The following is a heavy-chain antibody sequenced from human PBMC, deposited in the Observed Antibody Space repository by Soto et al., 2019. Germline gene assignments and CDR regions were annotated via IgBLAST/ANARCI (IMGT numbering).Heavy chain of an antibody. CDR3: ARGYYYDSSGYYNDAFDI. J-gene: IGHJ3*02. Sequence: QVQLVQSGAEVKKPGASVKVSCKASGYTFTGYYMHWVRQAPGQGLEWMGWINPNSGGTNYAQKFQGWVTMTRDTSISTAYMELSRLRSDDTAVYYCARGYYYDSSGYYNDAFDIWGQGTMVTVSS. V-gene: IGHV1-2*04. D-gene: IGHD3-22*01. CDR2: INPNSGGT. CDR1: GYTFTGYY.